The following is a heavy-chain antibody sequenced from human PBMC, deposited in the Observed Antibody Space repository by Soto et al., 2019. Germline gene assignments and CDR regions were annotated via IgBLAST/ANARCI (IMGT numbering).Heavy chain of an antibody. D-gene: IGHD1-1*01. CDR2: IYYSGIT. V-gene: IGHV4-31*03. Sequence: SETLSLTCTVSGGSISSGGYYWSWIRQHPGKGLEWIGYIYYSGITYYNPSLKSRVTISVDTSKNQFSLKLSSVTAADTAVYYCARGLVEPNYFDYWGQGTLVTVSS. CDR3: ARGLVEPNYFDY. J-gene: IGHJ4*02. CDR1: GGSISSGGYY.